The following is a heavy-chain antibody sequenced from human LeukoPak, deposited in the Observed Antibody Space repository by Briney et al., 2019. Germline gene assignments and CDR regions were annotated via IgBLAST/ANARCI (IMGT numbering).Heavy chain of an antibody. CDR2: IYSGGST. V-gene: IGHV3-53*01. D-gene: IGHD5-12*01. J-gene: IGHJ4*02. CDR3: ARRISSGYDWGFDY. Sequence: GGSLRLSCAASGFTVSSNYMSWVRQAPGKGLEWVSVIYSGGSTYYADSVKGRFTISRDNAKNSLYLQMNSLRAEDTAVYYCARRISSGYDWGFDYWGQGTLVTVSS. CDR1: GFTVSSNY.